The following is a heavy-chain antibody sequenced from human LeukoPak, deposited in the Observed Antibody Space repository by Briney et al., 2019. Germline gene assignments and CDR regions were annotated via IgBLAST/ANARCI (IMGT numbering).Heavy chain of an antibody. V-gene: IGHV1-2*02. J-gene: IGHJ3*02. Sequence: ASVKVSCKASGYTFTGYYMHWVRQAPGQRLEWMGWINPNSGGTNYAQKFQGRVTMTRDTSISTAYMELSRLRSDDTAVYYCARVDRGDQTTVTPYDAFDIWGQGTMVTVSS. CDR3: ARVDRGDQTTVTPYDAFDI. D-gene: IGHD4-17*01. CDR1: GYTFTGYY. CDR2: INPNSGGT.